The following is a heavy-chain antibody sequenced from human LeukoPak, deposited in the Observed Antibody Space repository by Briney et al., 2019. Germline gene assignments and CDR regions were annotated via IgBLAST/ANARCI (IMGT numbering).Heavy chain of an antibody. J-gene: IGHJ4*02. V-gene: IGHV4-61*02. CDR3: ARGYCSSTSCYPFDY. CDR1: GGSISSGSYY. Sequence: SETLSLTCTVSGGSISSGSYYWSWIRQPAGMGLEWIVRIYTSGGTNYNPSLKSRVTISVYTSKNQFSLKLSSVTAADTAVYYCARGYCSSTSCYPFDYWGQGTLVTVSS. CDR2: IYTSGGT. D-gene: IGHD2-2*01.